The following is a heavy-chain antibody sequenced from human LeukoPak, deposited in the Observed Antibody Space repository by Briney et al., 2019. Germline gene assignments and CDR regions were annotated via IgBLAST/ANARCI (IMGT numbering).Heavy chain of an antibody. CDR3: ARDLFYSVSGTYYNVGRVFNY. D-gene: IGHD3-10*01. J-gene: IGHJ4*02. CDR2: INPNSGDT. V-gene: IGHV1-2*02. CDR1: GYTFTGYY. Sequence: ASVKVSCKASGYTFTGYYIHWIRQAPGQGLEWVGWINPNSGDTDYAQKFQGRVTVTRDTSITTAYMELTSLRSDDTAVYYCARDLFYSVSGTYYNVGRVFNYWGQGTLVTVSS.